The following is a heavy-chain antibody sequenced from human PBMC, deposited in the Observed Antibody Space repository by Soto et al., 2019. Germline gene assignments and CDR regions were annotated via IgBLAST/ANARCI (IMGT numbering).Heavy chain of an antibody. V-gene: IGHV4-59*02. J-gene: IGHJ4*02. CDR1: GGSVSGYH. CDR3: ATAGRRYDSGDDVHLD. CDR2: INNNGNT. D-gene: IGHD4-17*01. Sequence: SETLSLTCNVSGGSVSGYHWSWIRQPPGKGLEWIGYINNNGNTDYNPSLESRVTISVDTSRNQISLYLTSVTAADTAIYYCATAGRRYDSGDDVHLDWGQGTLVTVSS.